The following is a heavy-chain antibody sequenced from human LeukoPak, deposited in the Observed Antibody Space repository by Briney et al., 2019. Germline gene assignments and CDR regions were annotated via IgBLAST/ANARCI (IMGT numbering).Heavy chain of an antibody. CDR1: GYTFTSYG. J-gene: IGHJ4*02. CDR2: ISAYNGNT. CDR3: ARDPSMIRGENTPYFDY. V-gene: IGHV1-18*01. D-gene: IGHD3-10*01. Sequence: EASVKVSCKASGYTFTSYGISWVRQAPGQGLEWMGWISAYNGNTNYAQKLQGRVTITADESTSTAYMELNSLRSEDTAVYYCARDPSMIRGENTPYFDYWGQGTLVTVSS.